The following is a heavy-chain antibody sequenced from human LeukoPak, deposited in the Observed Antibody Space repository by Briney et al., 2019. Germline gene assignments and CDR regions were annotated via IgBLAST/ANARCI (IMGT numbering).Heavy chain of an antibody. V-gene: IGHV4-34*01. J-gene: IGHJ4*02. CDR2: INHSGST. Sequence: TSETLSLTCADYGGSFSGYYWSWIRQPPGKGLEWIGEINHSGSTNYNPSLKSRVTISVDTSKNQFSLKLSSVTAADTAVYYCARLGLLRRPKSYYFDYWGQGTLVTVSS. CDR3: ARLGLLRRPKSYYFDY. CDR1: GGSFSGYY. D-gene: IGHD1-26*01.